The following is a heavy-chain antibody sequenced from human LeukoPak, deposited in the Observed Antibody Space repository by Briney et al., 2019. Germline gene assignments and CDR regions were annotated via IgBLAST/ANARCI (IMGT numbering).Heavy chain of an antibody. Sequence: HPGGSLRLSCAASGFTFSSYALSWVRQAPGKGLEWVSAISGSGGSTYYADSVKGRFTISRDNSKNTLYLQMNSLRAEDTAVYYCAKRTTVTTTFDYWGQGTLVTVSS. CDR3: AKRTTVTTTFDY. CDR2: ISGSGGST. J-gene: IGHJ4*02. D-gene: IGHD4-17*01. V-gene: IGHV3-23*01. CDR1: GFTFSSYA.